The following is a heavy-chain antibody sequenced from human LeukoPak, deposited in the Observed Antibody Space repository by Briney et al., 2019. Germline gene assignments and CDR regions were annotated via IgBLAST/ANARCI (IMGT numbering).Heavy chain of an antibody. CDR1: GYSFTGYW. V-gene: IGHV5-51*01. D-gene: IGHD6-13*01. CDR3: ARRGIAASWDV. J-gene: IGHJ6*04. CDR2: IYPGDSDT. Sequence: PGESLTISCKGSGYSFTGYWIGWVRQMPGKGLEWMGIIYPGDSDTRYSPSFQGQVTISAGKSNSTAYLQCRSLKASDTAIYYCARRGIAASWDVWGKGTTVTVSS.